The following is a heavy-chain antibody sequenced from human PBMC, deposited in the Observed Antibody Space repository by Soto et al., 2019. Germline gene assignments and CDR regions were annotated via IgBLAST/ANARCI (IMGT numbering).Heavy chain of an antibody. CDR2: ISYDGSDK. J-gene: IGHJ6*02. Sequence: QVQLVESGGGVVQPGRSLRLSCAASGFTFSGSAMHWVRQAPGKGLEWVATISYDGSDKYYADSVKGRFTISRDNSKNTRYLQMNRLRLDDTAVYYCASPGGSSSGYYYYYGMDVWGQGTTVSVSS. V-gene: IGHV3-30-3*01. D-gene: IGHD6-6*01. CDR3: ASPGGSSSGYYYYYGMDV. CDR1: GFTFSGSA.